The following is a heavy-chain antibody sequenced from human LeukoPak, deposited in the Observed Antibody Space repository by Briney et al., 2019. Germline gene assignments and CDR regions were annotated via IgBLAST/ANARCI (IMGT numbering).Heavy chain of an antibody. J-gene: IGHJ3*02. CDR2: IYISGST. Sequence: PSETLSLTCTVSGGSITNYYWNWIRQPAGKGLVWIGHIYISGSTNYNPSLKSRVTMSVDRSKNQFSLKVNSVTAADTAVYYCARGNYDSTGYYYMGDTLDIWGQGTMVTVSS. CDR1: GGSITNYY. CDR3: ARGNYDSTGYYYMGDTLDI. D-gene: IGHD3-22*01. V-gene: IGHV4-4*07.